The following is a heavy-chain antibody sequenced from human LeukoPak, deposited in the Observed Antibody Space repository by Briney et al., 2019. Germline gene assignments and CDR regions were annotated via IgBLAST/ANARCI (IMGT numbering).Heavy chain of an antibody. V-gene: IGHV3-21*01. CDR1: GFTFSSYS. J-gene: IGHJ4*02. Sequence: GGSLRLSCAASGFTFSSYSMNWVRQAPGKGLEWVSSIGSSSNYIYYADSVKGLFTISRDNAKNSLYLQMNSLRAEDTAVYYCARDGTDCGGDCYSEYWGQGTLVAVSS. CDR3: ARDGTDCGGDCYSEY. CDR2: IGSSSNYI. D-gene: IGHD2-21*02.